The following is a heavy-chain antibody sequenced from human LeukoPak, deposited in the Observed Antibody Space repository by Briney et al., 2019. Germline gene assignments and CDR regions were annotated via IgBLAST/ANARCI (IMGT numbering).Heavy chain of an antibody. CDR1: GFTFSIFS. J-gene: IGHJ4*02. V-gene: IGHV3-48*01. D-gene: IGHD3-22*01. Sequence: GGSLRLSCATSGFTFSIFSMNWVRQAPGKGLEWVSYISSTSSTIYYADSVKGRFTSARDNSKNTLYLQMNSLRAEETAVYYCAKGQNYYDGSGYYSTDYWGQGTPVTVSS. CDR3: AKGQNYYDGSGYYSTDY. CDR2: ISSTSSTI.